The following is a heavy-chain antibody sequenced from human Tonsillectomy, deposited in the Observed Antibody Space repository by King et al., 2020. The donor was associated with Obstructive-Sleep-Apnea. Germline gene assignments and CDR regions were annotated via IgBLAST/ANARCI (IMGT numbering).Heavy chain of an antibody. D-gene: IGHD3-16*01. CDR1: GGSITSHH. CDR3: AREGGGGVDY. CDR2: IHSRGGA. Sequence: VQLQESGPGLVKPSETLSHTCTDSGGSITSHHWSWIRQPPGKGLEWIGYIHSRGGADYRPSLKRRVSMSADTSKNHLALKLTSVTVADTAVYYCAREGGGGVDYWGQGILVTVSS. V-gene: IGHV4-59*11. J-gene: IGHJ4*02.